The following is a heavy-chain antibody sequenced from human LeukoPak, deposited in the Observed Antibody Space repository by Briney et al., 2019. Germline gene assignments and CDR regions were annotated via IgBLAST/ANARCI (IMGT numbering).Heavy chain of an antibody. V-gene: IGHV3-9*03. J-gene: IGHJ3*02. CDR2: ISWNSGSI. D-gene: IGHD1-26*01. Sequence: PGRSLRLSCAASGFTFDDYAMHWVRQAPGKGLEWVSGISWNSGSIGYADSVKGRFTISRDNAKNSLYLQMNSLRAEDVALYYCAKEGATGGGAFDIWGQGTMVTVSS. CDR1: GFTFDDYA. CDR3: AKEGATGGGAFDI.